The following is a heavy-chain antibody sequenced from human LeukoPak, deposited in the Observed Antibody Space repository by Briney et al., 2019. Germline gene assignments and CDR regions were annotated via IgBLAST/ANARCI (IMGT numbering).Heavy chain of an antibody. J-gene: IGHJ4*02. Sequence: PGGSRRLSFAASGFTFSSYAMSWVRQAPGKGLEWVSAISGSGGSTYYADSVKGRFTISRDNSKNTLYLQMNSRRAEDTAVYYCAKEHIVGATIFDYWGQGTLVTVSS. CDR1: GFTFSSYA. D-gene: IGHD1-26*01. CDR3: AKEHIVGATIFDY. CDR2: ISGSGGST. V-gene: IGHV3-23*01.